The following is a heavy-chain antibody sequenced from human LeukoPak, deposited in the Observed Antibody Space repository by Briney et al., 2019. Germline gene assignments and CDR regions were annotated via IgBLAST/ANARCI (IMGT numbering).Heavy chain of an antibody. Sequence: GGSLRLSCAASGFTVSSNYMSWVRQAPGKGLEWVSVIYSGGSTYYADSVKGRFTISRDNSKNTLYLQMNSLRAEDTAVYYCAREGANYYGSGSYYSRFGWFDHWGQGTLVTVSS. CDR3: AREGANYYGSGSYYSRFGWFDH. D-gene: IGHD3-10*01. CDR2: IYSGGST. V-gene: IGHV3-53*01. CDR1: GFTVSSNY. J-gene: IGHJ5*02.